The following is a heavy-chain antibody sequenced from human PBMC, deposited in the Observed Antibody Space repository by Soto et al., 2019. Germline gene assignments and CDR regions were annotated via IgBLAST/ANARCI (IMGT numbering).Heavy chain of an antibody. CDR1: GFTVNSHA. CDR3: TKSRRGILMVYGFGGMDV. CDR2: ISGSGDGT. Sequence: LRLSCAASGFTVNSHAMSWVRQAPGKGLEWVASISGSGDGTYYGDSVKGRFTISRDSSSSTLYLQMNNLRGKDTAVYFCTKSRRGILMVYGFGGMDVWGQGTTVTVSS. V-gene: IGHV3-23*01. J-gene: IGHJ6*02. D-gene: IGHD2-8*01.